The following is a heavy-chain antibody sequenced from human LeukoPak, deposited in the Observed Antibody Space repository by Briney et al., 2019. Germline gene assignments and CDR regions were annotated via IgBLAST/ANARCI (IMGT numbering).Heavy chain of an antibody. Sequence: GGSLRLSCAASGFTFSSYGMHWVRQAPGKGLDWVAFIRYDGSNKYYADSVKGRFTISRDNSKNTLYLQMNSLRAEDTAVYYCAKEAEPYYYDAKTFDYWGQGTLVTVSS. CDR3: AKEAEPYYYDAKTFDY. CDR1: GFTFSSYG. J-gene: IGHJ4*02. V-gene: IGHV3-30*02. CDR2: IRYDGSNK. D-gene: IGHD3-22*01.